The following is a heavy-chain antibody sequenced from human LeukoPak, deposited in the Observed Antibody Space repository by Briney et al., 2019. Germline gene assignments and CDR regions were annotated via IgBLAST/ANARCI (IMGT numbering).Heavy chain of an antibody. Sequence: GGSLRLSCAASGFTFSNAWMSWVRQAPGKGLELVGRIKSKTDGGTTDYAAPVKGRFTISRDDSKNTLYLQMNSLKTEDTAVYYCTTDSSFPEAFDIWGQGTMVTVSS. CDR1: GFTFSNAW. J-gene: IGHJ3*02. D-gene: IGHD2-15*01. CDR2: IKSKTDGGTT. V-gene: IGHV3-15*01. CDR3: TTDSSFPEAFDI.